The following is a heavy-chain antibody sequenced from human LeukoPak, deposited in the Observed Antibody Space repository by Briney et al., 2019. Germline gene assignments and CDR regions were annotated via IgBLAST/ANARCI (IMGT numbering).Heavy chain of an antibody. CDR3: ARVLNYYDSSGYYSYYFDY. CDR1: GGSISSGDYY. Sequence: SQTLSLTCTVSGGSISSGDYYWRWLRQPPGTGLEWIGYIYYSGSTYYNPSLKSRVTISVDTSKNQFSLKLSSVTAADTAVYYCARVLNYYDSSGYYSYYFDYWGQGTLVTVSS. D-gene: IGHD3-22*01. J-gene: IGHJ4*02. V-gene: IGHV4-30-4*01. CDR2: IYYSGST.